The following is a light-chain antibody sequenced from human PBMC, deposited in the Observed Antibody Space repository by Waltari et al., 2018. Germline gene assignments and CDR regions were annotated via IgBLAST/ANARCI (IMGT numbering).Light chain of an antibody. V-gene: IGKV1-33*01. CDR3: QQYDNLPHT. CDR1: QDISNY. J-gene: IGKJ4*01. CDR2: DSS. Sequence: DIQMTQSPSSLSASVGDRVTITCQASQDISNYLNWYQQKPGKAPKLLIYDSSTLKKGVPTMFSGSCAGTDSTFIISMLHAEDIATYYCQQYDNLPHTFGGGTKVEIK.